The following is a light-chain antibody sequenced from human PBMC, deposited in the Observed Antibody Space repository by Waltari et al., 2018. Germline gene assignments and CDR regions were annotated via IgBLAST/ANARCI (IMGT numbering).Light chain of an antibody. Sequence: IVLTQSPGTLSLSPGDKASLSCKASQNRTNNFLAWYRQRPGQPPGLLIHGAAKRAAGIPDTFSGSGSGTDFTLTISRLEAEDSAVYYCQQYGTSPYTFGQGTKVEIK. CDR1: QNRTNNF. CDR2: GAA. CDR3: QQYGTSPYT. V-gene: IGKV3-20*01. J-gene: IGKJ2*01.